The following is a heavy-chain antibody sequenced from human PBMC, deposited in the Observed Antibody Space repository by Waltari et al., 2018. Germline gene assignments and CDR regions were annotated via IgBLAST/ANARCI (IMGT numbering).Heavy chain of an antibody. CDR2: IIPIFGTA. V-gene: IGHV1-69*01. CDR3: ARASTVTTLDYYYYGMDV. Sequence: QVQLVQSGAEVKKPGSSVKVSCKASGGTFSSYAISWVRQAHGQGLEWMGGIIPIFGTANYAQKFQGRVTITADESTSTAYMELSSLRSEDTAVYYCARASTVTTLDYYYYGMDVWGQGTTVTVSS. D-gene: IGHD4-4*01. J-gene: IGHJ6*02. CDR1: GGTFSSYA.